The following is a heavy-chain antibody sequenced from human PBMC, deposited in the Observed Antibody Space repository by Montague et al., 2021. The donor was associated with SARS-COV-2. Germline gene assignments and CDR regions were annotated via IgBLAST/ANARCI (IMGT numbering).Heavy chain of an antibody. D-gene: IGHD2-2*01. CDR3: AKMSYIVVLPDAMEWYGMDF. V-gene: IGHV3-23*03. CDR1: GFTFSTYA. Sequence: SLRLSFSASGFTFSTYAMSWVRQAPGKGLEWVSVIYSGGTRTYYSDSVKCRFTIYRDNSQNTLYLQMNSLRAEDTAVYYCAKMSYIVVLPDAMEWYGMDFWGQGTTVTVAS. J-gene: IGHJ6*02. CDR2: IYSGGTRT.